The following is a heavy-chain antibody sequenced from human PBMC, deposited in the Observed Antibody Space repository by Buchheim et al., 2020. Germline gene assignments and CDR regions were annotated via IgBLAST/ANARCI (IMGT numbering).Heavy chain of an antibody. V-gene: IGHV4-39*07. J-gene: IGHJ4*02. CDR3: ARGRDGYNQPGDY. D-gene: IGHD5-24*01. CDR2: IYYSGST. CDR1: GGSISSSSYY. Sequence: QLQLQESGPGLVKPSETLSLTCTVSGGSISSSSYYWGWIRQPPGKGLEWIGSIYYSGSTYYNPSLKSRVTLTVNTSKKQVSLKLSSVTAADTAVYYCARGRDGYNQPGDYWGQGTL.